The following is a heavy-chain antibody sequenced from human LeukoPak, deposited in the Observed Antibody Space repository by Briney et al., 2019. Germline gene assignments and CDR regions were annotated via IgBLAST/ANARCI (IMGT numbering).Heavy chain of an antibody. D-gene: IGHD4-17*01. J-gene: IGHJ4*02. CDR2: VSYDGSNK. CDR3: ARAGGADGDYHYFDY. CDR1: GVIFNNFA. Sequence: GGSLRLSCAPSGVIFNNFAFHWVRQAPGKGLEWIAAVSYDGSNKYYADSVRGRLTISRDNSKNTLYLQMNSLRAEDTAVYYCARAGGADGDYHYFDYWGQGTLVTVSS. V-gene: IGHV3-30-3*01.